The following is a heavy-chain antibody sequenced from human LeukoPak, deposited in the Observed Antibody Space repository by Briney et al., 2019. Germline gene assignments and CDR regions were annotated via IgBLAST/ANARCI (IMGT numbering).Heavy chain of an antibody. CDR3: ARGGELLWAFDY. CDR2: IYTSGST. Sequence: SETLSLTCTVSGGSISSYYWSWVRQPAGKGLEWIGRIYTSGSTNYNPSLKSRVTMSVDTSKNQFSLKLSSVTAADTAVYYCARGGELLWAFDYWGQGTLVTVSS. CDR1: GGSISSYY. D-gene: IGHD1-26*01. J-gene: IGHJ4*02. V-gene: IGHV4-4*07.